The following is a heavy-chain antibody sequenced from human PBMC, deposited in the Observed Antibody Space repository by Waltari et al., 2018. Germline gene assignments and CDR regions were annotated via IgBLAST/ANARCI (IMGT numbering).Heavy chain of an antibody. CDR3: ARGYPFSFYGSGTYYNVYDY. D-gene: IGHD3-10*01. CDR2: MNPNSGNT. Sequence: QVQLVQSGAEVKKPGASVKVSCRASGYTFTSYDINWVRQATGQWLEGMGWMNPNSGNTDYAQKFQGRVTMTRNTSISTAYMELSSLRSEDTAVYYGARGYPFSFYGSGTYYNVYDYWGQGTLVTVSS. V-gene: IGHV1-8*01. CDR1: GYTFTSYD. J-gene: IGHJ4*02.